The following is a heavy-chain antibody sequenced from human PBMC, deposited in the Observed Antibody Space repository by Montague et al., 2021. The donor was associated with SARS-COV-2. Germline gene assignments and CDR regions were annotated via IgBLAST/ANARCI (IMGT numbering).Heavy chain of an antibody. CDR2: TYYRSRWFN. J-gene: IGHJ6*03. CDR3: ASATEWRGYYYYYYMDV. D-gene: IGHD1-14*01. Sequence: CAISGDSVSSNSAAWNWIRQSPSRGLEWLGRTYYRSRWFNDYAVSIRSRITINPDTSKNQFSLQLNSVTPEGTAVYYCASATEWRGYYYYYYMDVWGKGTTVTVSS. CDR1: GDSVSSNSAA. V-gene: IGHV6-1*01.